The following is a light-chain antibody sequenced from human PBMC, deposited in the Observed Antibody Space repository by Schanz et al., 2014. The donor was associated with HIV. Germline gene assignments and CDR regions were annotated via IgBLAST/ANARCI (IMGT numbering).Light chain of an antibody. CDR2: DVS. J-gene: IGLJ2*01. CDR3: SSYTTSSTLVI. V-gene: IGLV2-14*03. CDR1: GSDVGGFIY. Sequence: QSALTQPASVSGSPGQSITISCAGTGSDVGGFIYVSWYQQHPGKVPKLMIYDVSNRPSGVSTRFSGSKSGNTASLTISGLHPDDEADYYCSSYTTSSTLVIFGGGTKLTVL.